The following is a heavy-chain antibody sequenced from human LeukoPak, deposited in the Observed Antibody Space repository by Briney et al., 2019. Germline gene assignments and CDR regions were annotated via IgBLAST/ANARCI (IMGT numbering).Heavy chain of an antibody. CDR1: GFTFSSYA. V-gene: IGHV3-64*04. D-gene: IGHD6-13*01. CDR2: ISSNGGST. Sequence: QPGGSLRLSCSASGFTFSSYAMHWVRQTPRKGLEHVSAISSNGGSTGYADSVKGRFTISRDNAKNSLYLQMNSLRAEDTALYHCAREGSSWSHYYFDYWGQGTLVTVSS. J-gene: IGHJ4*02. CDR3: AREGSSWSHYYFDY.